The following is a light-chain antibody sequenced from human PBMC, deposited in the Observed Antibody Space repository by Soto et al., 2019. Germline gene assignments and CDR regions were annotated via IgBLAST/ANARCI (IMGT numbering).Light chain of an antibody. Sequence: DIQMTQSPASLSASVGDRVTITCRASQGISNYLAWYQQKPGKVPKLLIYAASTLQSGFPSRFSRSGSGTDFTLTISSLQPESVATYYCQKYSSALWTFGQGTKVEIK. CDR1: QGISNY. CDR3: QKYSSALWT. V-gene: IGKV1-27*01. J-gene: IGKJ1*01. CDR2: AAS.